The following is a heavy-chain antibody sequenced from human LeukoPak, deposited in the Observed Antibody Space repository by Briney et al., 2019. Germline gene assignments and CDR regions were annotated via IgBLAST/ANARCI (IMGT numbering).Heavy chain of an antibody. CDR3: AGDFSQSRNSDY. Sequence: GGSLRLSCAASGFTFSRYAMSWVRQAPGKGLEWVSVISGSGGSTDYADSVKGRFTISRDNSKNTLYLQMNSLRAEDTAVYYCAGDFSQSRNSDYWGQGTLVTVSS. V-gene: IGHV3-23*01. CDR1: GFTFSRYA. D-gene: IGHD4-23*01. J-gene: IGHJ4*02. CDR2: ISGSGGST.